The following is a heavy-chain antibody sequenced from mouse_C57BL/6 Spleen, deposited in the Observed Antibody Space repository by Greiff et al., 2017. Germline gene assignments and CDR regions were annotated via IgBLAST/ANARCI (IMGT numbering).Heavy chain of an antibody. CDR3: ARGAYGYSAWFAY. J-gene: IGHJ3*01. Sequence: QVQLQQPGAELVKPGASVKLSCKASGYTFTSYWMHWVKQRPGRGLEWIGRIDPNSGGTKYNEKFKSKATLTVDKPSSPAYMQLSSLTTEDSAVYYCARGAYGYSAWFAYWGPGTLVTVSA. V-gene: IGHV1-72*01. CDR1: GYTFTSYW. D-gene: IGHD2-2*01. CDR2: IDPNSGGT.